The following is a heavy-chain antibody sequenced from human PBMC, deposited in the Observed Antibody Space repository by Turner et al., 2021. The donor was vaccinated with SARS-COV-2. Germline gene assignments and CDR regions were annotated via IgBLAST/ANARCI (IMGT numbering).Heavy chain of an antibody. V-gene: IGHV3-20*01. CDR1: GFQLGDSG. CDR2: INWKAGST. Sequence: EVQLVGSGGNVVRPGGFLRLSCEADGFQLGDSGSGWVRQVPGKGLEWVWGINWKAGSTDYIDSVKGRFTISRDNAKNSLYLQMNSLRVEDTALYHCARGPDYDVLTGYFVGDGSYQSMDVWGQGTTVTVSS. CDR3: ARGPDYDVLTGYFVGDGSYQSMDV. J-gene: IGHJ6*02. D-gene: IGHD3-9*01.